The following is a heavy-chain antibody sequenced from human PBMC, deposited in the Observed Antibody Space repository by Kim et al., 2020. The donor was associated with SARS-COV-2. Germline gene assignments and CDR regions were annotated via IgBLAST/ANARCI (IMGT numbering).Heavy chain of an antibody. Sequence: SETLSLTCAVYGGSFSGYYWSWIRQPPGKGLEWIGEINHSGSTNYNPSLKSRVTISVDTSKNQFSLKLSSVTAADTAVYYCARGQTYYDILTGWDKIKRGWFDPWGQGTLVTVSS. CDR3: ARGQTYYDILTGWDKIKRGWFDP. CDR1: GGSFSGYY. V-gene: IGHV4-34*01. D-gene: IGHD3-9*01. CDR2: INHSGST. J-gene: IGHJ5*02.